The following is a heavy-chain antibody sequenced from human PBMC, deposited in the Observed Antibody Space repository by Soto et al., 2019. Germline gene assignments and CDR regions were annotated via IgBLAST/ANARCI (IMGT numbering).Heavy chain of an antibody. V-gene: IGHV3-74*01. CDR1: GFSFSSYW. CDR3: ARATTGPGGSGTANDC. D-gene: IGHD1-1*01. Sequence: EVELVESGGGLVHPGGSLRLSCAASGFSFSSYWMVWVRQAPGKGLVWVSRIFADGSFPSYAGSVKGRFTISRDNAKNMLYLQMNNLRVEDTAVYFCARATTGPGGSGTANDCWGQGTLVTVSS. CDR2: IFADGSFP. J-gene: IGHJ4*02.